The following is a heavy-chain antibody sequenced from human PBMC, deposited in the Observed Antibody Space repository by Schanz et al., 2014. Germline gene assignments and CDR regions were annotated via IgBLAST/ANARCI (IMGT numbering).Heavy chain of an antibody. CDR3: AKSAGRDLWSGYYTRFDY. CDR2: INTGSGDT. V-gene: IGHV1-3*04. CDR1: EYSFTSYS. D-gene: IGHD3-3*01. J-gene: IGHJ4*02. Sequence: QVHLVQSGAEVKRPGASVKVSCKASEYSFTSYSMHWVRQAPGQRLEWMGWINTGSGDTKDSQNFQGRVTMTTDTSTSTACMELKSLRSDDTAVYYCAKSAGRDLWSGYYTRFDYWGQGTLVTVSS.